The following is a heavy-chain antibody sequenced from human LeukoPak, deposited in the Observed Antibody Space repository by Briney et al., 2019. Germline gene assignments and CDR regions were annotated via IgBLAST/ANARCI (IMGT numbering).Heavy chain of an antibody. CDR1: GGSISSYY. J-gene: IGHJ4*02. Sequence: SETLSLTCTVSGGSISSYYWSWIRQPPGKGLEWIGYIYYSGSTNYNPSLKSRVTISVDTSKNQFSLKLSSVTAADTAVYYCARGRGYSSGWYYWGQGTLVTVSS. V-gene: IGHV4-59*01. CDR2: IYYSGST. D-gene: IGHD6-19*01. CDR3: ARGRGYSSGWYY.